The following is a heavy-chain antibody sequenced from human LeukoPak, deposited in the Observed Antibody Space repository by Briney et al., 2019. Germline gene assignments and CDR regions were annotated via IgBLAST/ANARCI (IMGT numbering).Heavy chain of an antibody. J-gene: IGHJ6*02. CDR1: GGSISSSSYY. CDR2: IYYSGST. D-gene: IGHD1-14*01. V-gene: IGHV4-39*07. CDR3: ASRKRNYYYGMDV. Sequence: SETLSLTCTVSGGSISSSSYYWGWIRQPPGKGLEWIGSIYYSGSTYYNPSLKSRVTISVDTSKNQFSLKLSSVTAADTAVYYCASRKRNYYYGMDVWGQGTTVTVSS.